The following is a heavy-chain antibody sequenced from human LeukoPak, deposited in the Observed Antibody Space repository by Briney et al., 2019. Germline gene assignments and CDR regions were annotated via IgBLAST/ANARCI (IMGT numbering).Heavy chain of an antibody. J-gene: IGHJ4*02. CDR3: ARTSSVTADYFNY. V-gene: IGHV4-59*01. D-gene: IGHD2-21*02. Sequence: PSETLSLTCTVSGGSISSYYWSWIRQPPGKGLEWIGYIYYSGSTNYNPPLKSRVTISVDTSKNQFSLKLSSVTAADTAVYYCARTSSVTADYFNYWGQGTLVTVSS. CDR1: GGSISSYY. CDR2: IYYSGST.